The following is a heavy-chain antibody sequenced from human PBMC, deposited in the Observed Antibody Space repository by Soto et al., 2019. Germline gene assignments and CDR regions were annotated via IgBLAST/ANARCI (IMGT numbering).Heavy chain of an antibody. CDR1: GDFLTTYY. D-gene: IGHD6-19*01. Sequence: SETLSLTCDVSGDFLTTYYWNWIRQSPGKGLEWIGYIFYGGHTNYNPSLRGRATISVDTSKNQFSLKLSSVTAADTAVYYCARSPQYSSGWNGGFDYWGQGTLVTVS. CDR3: ARSPQYSSGWNGGFDY. CDR2: IFYGGHT. J-gene: IGHJ4*02. V-gene: IGHV4-59*01.